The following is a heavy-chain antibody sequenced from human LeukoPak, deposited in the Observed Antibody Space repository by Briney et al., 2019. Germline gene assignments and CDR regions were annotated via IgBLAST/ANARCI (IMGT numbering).Heavy chain of an antibody. CDR3: ARVIVGGTGFDC. V-gene: IGHV3-74*01. J-gene: IGHJ4*02. D-gene: IGHD1-26*01. Sequence: PGGSLRLSCAASGFTLSKHGMHWVRQAPGQGLVWVSRINSDETTLQYADSVKGRFTISRDAAKNTLYLQMNRLRAEDTAVYYCARVIVGGTGFDCWGQGTLVTVSS. CDR2: INSDETTL. CDR1: GFTLSKHG.